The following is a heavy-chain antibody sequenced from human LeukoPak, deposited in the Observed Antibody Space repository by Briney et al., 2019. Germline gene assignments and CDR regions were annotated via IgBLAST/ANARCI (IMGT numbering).Heavy chain of an antibody. Sequence: GGSLRLSCAASGFTFSSYSMNWVRQAPGKGLEWVSSISSSSSYIFYADSVKGRFTISRDNAKNSLYLQMNSLRAEDTAVYYCARDYYDSSGYYHGDYWGQGTLVTASS. CDR2: ISSSSSYI. CDR1: GFTFSSYS. J-gene: IGHJ4*02. V-gene: IGHV3-21*01. CDR3: ARDYYDSSGYYHGDY. D-gene: IGHD3-22*01.